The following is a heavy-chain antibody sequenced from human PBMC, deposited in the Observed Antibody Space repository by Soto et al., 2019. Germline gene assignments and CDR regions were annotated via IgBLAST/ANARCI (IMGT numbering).Heavy chain of an antibody. Sequence: EVHLLESGGDLVQPGGSLRLSCTASGLTFSTYAMRWVRQAPGKGLEWVSAIGGSGTGGRTYYADSVKGRFTISRDNSKNTVYLQMNGLEADATAVYYGGNSPGGLDDYNSDYYGIDVWGQGTTVTVSS. CDR3: GNSPGGLDDYNSDYYGIDV. CDR2: IGGSGTGGRT. J-gene: IGHJ6*02. CDR1: GLTFSTYA. V-gene: IGHV3-23*01. D-gene: IGHD4-4*01.